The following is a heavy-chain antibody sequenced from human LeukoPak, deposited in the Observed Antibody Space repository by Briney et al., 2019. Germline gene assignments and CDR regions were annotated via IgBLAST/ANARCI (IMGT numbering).Heavy chain of an antibody. CDR3: ARGVRENDILTGYYFY. J-gene: IGHJ4*02. D-gene: IGHD3-9*01. Sequence: ASVKVSCKVSGGTFSSYAISWVRQAPGQGLEWMGGIIPIFDTTNYAQKFQGRVTITADKSTSTAYMELSSLKSEDTAVYYCARGVRENDILTGYYFYWGQGSLVTVSS. V-gene: IGHV1-69*06. CDR1: GGTFSSYA. CDR2: IIPIFDTT.